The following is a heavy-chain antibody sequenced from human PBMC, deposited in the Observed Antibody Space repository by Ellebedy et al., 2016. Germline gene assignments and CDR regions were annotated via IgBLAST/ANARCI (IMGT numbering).Heavy chain of an antibody. CDR1: GFTFSGYS. Sequence: GGSLRLXCEASGFTFSGYSMNWVRQAPGKGLEWVSSITSSGDYIYYADSVKGRFTISRDNAKNSLYLQMNSLRAEDTAVYYCARGVGGTSLNWFDPWGQGTLVIVSS. J-gene: IGHJ5*02. V-gene: IGHV3-21*01. CDR2: ITSSGDYI. CDR3: ARGVGGTSLNWFDP. D-gene: IGHD3-16*01.